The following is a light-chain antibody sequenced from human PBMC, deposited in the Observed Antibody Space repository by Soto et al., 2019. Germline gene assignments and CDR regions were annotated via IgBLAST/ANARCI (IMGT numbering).Light chain of an antibody. CDR2: TTF. CDR1: QIVDSGH. V-gene: IGKV3-20*01. CDR3: QQYAGSPFP. Sequence: EIVLTQSPGTLSLSPGERATLSCRASQIVDSGHLAWYQQKPGQAPRLLIYTTFNRATGIPDRFSGSGSGTDFTLTISRLEPEDFALYFCQQYAGSPFPFVGGTRVELK. J-gene: IGKJ4*01.